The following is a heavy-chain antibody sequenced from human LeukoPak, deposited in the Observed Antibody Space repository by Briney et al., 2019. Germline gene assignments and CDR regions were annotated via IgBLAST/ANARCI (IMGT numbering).Heavy chain of an antibody. CDR3: ARGDARDSSGPQDY. CDR1: GFTFSSYW. Sequence: PGGTLRLSCAASGFTFSSYWMSWVRQAPGKGLEWVAVISYDGSNKYYADSVKGRFTISRDNSKNTLYLQMNSLRAEDTAVYYCARGDARDSSGPQDYWGQGTLVTVSS. J-gene: IGHJ4*02. V-gene: IGHV3-30-3*01. D-gene: IGHD6-19*01. CDR2: ISYDGSNK.